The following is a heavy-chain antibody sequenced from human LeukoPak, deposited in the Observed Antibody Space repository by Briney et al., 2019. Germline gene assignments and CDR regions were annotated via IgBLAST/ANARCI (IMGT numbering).Heavy chain of an antibody. J-gene: IGHJ5*02. Sequence: VASVRVSCKASGYTFTSYDNNWVRQATGQGLEWMGWMNPNSGNTGYAQKFQGRVTMTRNTSISTAYMELSSLRSEDTAVYYCARVVGSYGGNSDNWFDPWGQGTLVTVSS. CDR3: ARVVGSYGGNSDNWFDP. V-gene: IGHV1-8*01. D-gene: IGHD4-23*01. CDR1: GYTFTSYD. CDR2: MNPNSGNT.